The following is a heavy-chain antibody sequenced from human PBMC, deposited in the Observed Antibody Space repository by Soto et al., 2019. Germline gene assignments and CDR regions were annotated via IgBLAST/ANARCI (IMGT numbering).Heavy chain of an antibody. D-gene: IGHD2-21*01. CDR2: IIPLFGTP. CDR1: GVTFSTSG. CDR3: ARVSPSICGGGHCYRLDSYFDS. Sequence: QVQLVQSGAEVKKPGSSLKVSCTTSGVTFSTSGISWVRQGPGQGLEWMGGIIPLFGTPKYARKFQGRVSISADDSATTTYLELSGLSSDDTAIYHCARVSPSICGGGHCYRLDSYFDSWGPGSQVVVSS. V-gene: IGHV1-69*01. J-gene: IGHJ4*03.